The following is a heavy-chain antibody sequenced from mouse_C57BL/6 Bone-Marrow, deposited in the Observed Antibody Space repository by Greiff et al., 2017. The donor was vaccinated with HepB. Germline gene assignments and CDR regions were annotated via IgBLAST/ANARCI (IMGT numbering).Heavy chain of an antibody. V-gene: IGHV5-9-1*02. Sequence: EVMLVESGEGLVKPGGSLKLSCAASGFTFSSYAMSWVRQTPEKRLEWVAYISSGGDYIYYADTVKGRFTISRDNARNTLYLQMSSLKSEDTAMYYCTREGTGWFAYWGQGTLVTVSA. CDR3: TREGTGWFAY. CDR1: GFTFSSYA. J-gene: IGHJ3*01. CDR2: ISSGGDYI.